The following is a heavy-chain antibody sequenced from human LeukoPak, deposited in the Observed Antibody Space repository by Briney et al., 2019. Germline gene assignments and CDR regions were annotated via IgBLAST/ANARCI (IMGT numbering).Heavy chain of an antibody. CDR2: IYSGGST. CDR1: GFTVSSNY. D-gene: IGHD6-19*01. Sequence: AGGSLRLSCVASGFTVSSNYMSWVRQAPGKGLEWVSVIYSGGSTYYADSVKGRFTISRDNSKNTLYLQMNSLRVEDTAVYHCARDYGVAEGYWGQGTLVTVSS. CDR3: ARDYGVAEGY. V-gene: IGHV3-53*01. J-gene: IGHJ4*02.